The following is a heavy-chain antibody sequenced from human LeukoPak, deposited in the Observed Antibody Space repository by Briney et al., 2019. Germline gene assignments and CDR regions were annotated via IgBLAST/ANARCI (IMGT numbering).Heavy chain of an antibody. CDR3: ARDDQYSSGWYDSYFDY. CDR2: ISSSIITI. Sequence: PGGSLRLSCAASGFTFSSYSMNWVRQAPGKGLEWVSYISSSIITIYYTDSVKGRFAISRDNAKNSLYLQMNSLRAEDTAVYYCARDDQYSSGWYDSYFDYWGQGTLVTVSS. D-gene: IGHD6-19*01. CDR1: GFTFSSYS. J-gene: IGHJ4*02. V-gene: IGHV3-48*01.